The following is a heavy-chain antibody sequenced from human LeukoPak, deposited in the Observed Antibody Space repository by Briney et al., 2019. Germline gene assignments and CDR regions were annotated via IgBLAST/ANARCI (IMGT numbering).Heavy chain of an antibody. V-gene: IGHV1-3*01. J-gene: IGHJ4*02. Sequence: ASVKVSCKASGYTFTNYAIHWVRQGPGQGLEWMGWINAGNGNTRYSQKLQDRVTITRDTSANTVYMELSSLRSEDTAVYFCARGLLWFGELSPPGYWGQGTLVTVSS. CDR1: GYTFTNYA. D-gene: IGHD3-10*01. CDR2: INAGNGNT. CDR3: ARGLLWFGELSPPGY.